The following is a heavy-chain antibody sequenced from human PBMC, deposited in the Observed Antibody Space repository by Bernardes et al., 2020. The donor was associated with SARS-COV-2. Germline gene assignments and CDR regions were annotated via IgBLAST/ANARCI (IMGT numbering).Heavy chain of an antibody. CDR2: ISYSGTT. Sequence: SETLSLTCTASGGSISSNSYYWAWIPQPKGKGLECIGSISYSGTTYYNVSLKSRVTISVDTSKDQFSLKLSSVTAADTAVYYCARVDQAPTGGHIMVNWGQGTLVTVSS. J-gene: IGHJ4*02. V-gene: IGHV4-39*07. D-gene: IGHD3-16*01. CDR1: GGSISSNSYY. CDR3: ARVDQAPTGGHIMVN.